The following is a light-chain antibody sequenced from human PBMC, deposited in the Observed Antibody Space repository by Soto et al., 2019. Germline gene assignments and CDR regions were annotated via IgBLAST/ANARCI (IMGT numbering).Light chain of an antibody. CDR3: QQHSSSPLT. CDR1: QNVGNY. Sequence: EILLTQSPASLSLSLGDRVTITCRASQNVGNYLAWYQQKPGKAPGLLIYDASTRATGVPARFSGSGSGTDFTLTISSLEPEDFAVYYCQQHSSSPLTFGRGTKVEIK. CDR2: DAS. J-gene: IGKJ4*02. V-gene: IGKV3-11*01.